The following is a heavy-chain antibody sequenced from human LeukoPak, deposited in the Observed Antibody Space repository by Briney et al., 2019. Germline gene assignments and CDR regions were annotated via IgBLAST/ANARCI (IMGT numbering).Heavy chain of an antibody. J-gene: IGHJ6*03. CDR1: GGSFSGYY. D-gene: IGHD3-3*01. CDR3: ARKGITIFGVVTYMDV. Sequence: PSETLSLTCAVYGGSFSGYYWSWIRQPPGKGLEWIGEINHSGSTNYNPSLKSRVTISVATSKNQFSLKLSSVTAADTAVYYCARKGITIFGVVTYMDVWGKGTTVTVSS. CDR2: INHSGST. V-gene: IGHV4-34*01.